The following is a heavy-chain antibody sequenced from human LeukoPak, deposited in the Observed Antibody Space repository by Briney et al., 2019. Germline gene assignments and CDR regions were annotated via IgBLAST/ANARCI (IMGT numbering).Heavy chain of an antibody. D-gene: IGHD6-13*01. J-gene: IGHJ3*02. Sequence: PGGSLRLSCAASGFTFSSYDMSWVRQAPGMGLEWVSAISGSGGSTYYADSVKGRFTISRDNSKNTLYLQMNSLRAEDTAVYYCAKAGYSSTWYLTAFDIWGQGTMVTVSS. CDR3: AKAGYSSTWYLTAFDI. V-gene: IGHV3-23*01. CDR1: GFTFSSYD. CDR2: ISGSGGST.